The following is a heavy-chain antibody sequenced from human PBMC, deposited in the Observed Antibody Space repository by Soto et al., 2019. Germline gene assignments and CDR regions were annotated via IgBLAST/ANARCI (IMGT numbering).Heavy chain of an antibody. V-gene: IGHV3-73*01. Sequence: GGSLRLSCAASGFTFSGSAMHWVRQASGKGLEWVGRIRSKANSYATAYAASVKGRFTISRDDSKNTAYLQMNSLKTEDTAVYYCTSELGYCSSTSCYQLDYWGQGTLVTVSS. J-gene: IGHJ4*02. CDR1: GFTFSGSA. CDR2: IRSKANSYAT. CDR3: TSELGYCSSTSCYQLDY. D-gene: IGHD2-2*01.